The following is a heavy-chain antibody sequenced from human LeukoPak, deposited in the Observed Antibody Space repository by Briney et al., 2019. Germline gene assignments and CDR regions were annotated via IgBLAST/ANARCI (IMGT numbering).Heavy chain of an antibody. Sequence: SETLSLTCTVSGGSISSLYWSWIRQPPGKGLEWIGYIYYTGSTNYNPSLKSRVTMFVDMSKNQFSLRLSSVTAADTAAYYCARHRAYSSSSPFDYWGQGTLVTVSS. CDR3: ARHRAYSSSSPFDY. D-gene: IGHD6-6*01. CDR2: IYYTGST. CDR1: GGSISSLY. J-gene: IGHJ4*02. V-gene: IGHV4-59*08.